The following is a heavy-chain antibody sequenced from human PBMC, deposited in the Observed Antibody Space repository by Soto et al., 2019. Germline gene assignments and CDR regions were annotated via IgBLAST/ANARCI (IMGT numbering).Heavy chain of an antibody. Sequence: ASVKVSCKASGYTFTRYYINWVRQAPGQGLEWMGIINPATGITNYAQNFEGRITMTRDTSTSTVYMELSSLRSDDTAVYYCARDRVSMDGWGHGTTVTVSS. J-gene: IGHJ6*02. CDR3: ARDRVSMDG. CDR1: GYTFTRYY. D-gene: IGHD3-10*01. V-gene: IGHV1-46*01. CDR2: INPATGIT.